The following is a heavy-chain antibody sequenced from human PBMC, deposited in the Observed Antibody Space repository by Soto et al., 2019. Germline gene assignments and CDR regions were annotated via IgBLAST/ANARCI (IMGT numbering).Heavy chain of an antibody. Sequence: PSETLSLTCTVSGGSISSGGYYWSWIRQHPGKGLEWIGYIYYSGSTYYNPSLKSRVTISVDTSKNQFSLKLSSVTAADTAVYYCARAVIDYYGSGSYLDHWGQGSLVTVSS. CDR2: IYYSGST. CDR3: ARAVIDYYGSGSYLDH. D-gene: IGHD3-10*01. CDR1: GGSISSGGYY. V-gene: IGHV4-31*03. J-gene: IGHJ4*02.